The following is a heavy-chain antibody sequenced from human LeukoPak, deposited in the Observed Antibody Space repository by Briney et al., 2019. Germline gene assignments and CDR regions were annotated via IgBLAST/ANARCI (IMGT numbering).Heavy chain of an antibody. CDR1: GFTFSSYA. J-gene: IGHJ4*02. CDR2: ISYDGSNK. Sequence: PGGSLRLSCAASGFTFSSYAMHWVRQAPGKGLEWVAVISYDGSNKYYADSVKGRFTISRDNSKNTLYLQMNSLRAEDTAVYYCARRRDYFDYWGQGTLVTVSS. CDR3: ARRRDYFDY. V-gene: IGHV3-30-3*01.